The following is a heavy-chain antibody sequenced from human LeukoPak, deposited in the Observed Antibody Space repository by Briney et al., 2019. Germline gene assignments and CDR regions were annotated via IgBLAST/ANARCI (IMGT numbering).Heavy chain of an antibody. J-gene: IGHJ4*02. CDR1: GFTFRSYS. Sequence: NPGGSLRLSCAASGFTFRSYSINWVRQAPGKGLEWVSSISVGRNYIYYADSVKGRFSISRDDARNSLYLQMDSLRGDDTAVYYCARLRRNSERSGYYYYYDWGGQGTLVTVSS. V-gene: IGHV3-21*01. CDR3: ARLRRNSERSGYYYYYDW. CDR2: ISVGRNYI. D-gene: IGHD3-22*01.